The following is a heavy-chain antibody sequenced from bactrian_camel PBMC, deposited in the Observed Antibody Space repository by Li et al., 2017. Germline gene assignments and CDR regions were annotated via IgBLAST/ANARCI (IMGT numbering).Heavy chain of an antibody. CDR1: GDYYSRNC. V-gene: IGHV3S53*01. Sequence: VQLVESGGGSVQAGESLRLSCAYSGDYYSRNCVAWFRQAPGKEREGVACIESDGTISYAHFAKGRFTISKDSAKNTLSLKEIDGRWSNYWGQGTQVTVS. D-gene: IGHD6*01. J-gene: IGHJ4*01. CDR2: IESDGTI.